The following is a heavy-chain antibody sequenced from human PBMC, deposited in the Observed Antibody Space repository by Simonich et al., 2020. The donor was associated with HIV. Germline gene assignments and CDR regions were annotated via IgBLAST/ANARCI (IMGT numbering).Heavy chain of an antibody. CDR1: GYTFTGYY. CDR2: INPNRGGT. CDR3: ATTFYDYVWGSNPDY. J-gene: IGHJ4*02. D-gene: IGHD3-16*02. V-gene: IGHV1-2*06. Sequence: QVQLVQSGAEVKKPGASVKVSCKASGYTFTGYYMHWVRQAPGQGLEWMGRINPNRGGTNYAQKFQGRVTMTRDTSISTAYMELSRLRSDDTAVYYCATTFYDYVWGSNPDYWGQGTLVIVSS.